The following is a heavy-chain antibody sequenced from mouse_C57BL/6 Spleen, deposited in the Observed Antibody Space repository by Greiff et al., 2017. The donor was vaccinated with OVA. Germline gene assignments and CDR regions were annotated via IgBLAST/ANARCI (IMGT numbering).Heavy chain of an antibody. Sequence: VQLKQSGPELVKPGASVKIPCKASGYTFTDYNMDWVKQSHGKSLEWIGDINPNNGGTIYNQKFKGKATLTVDKSSSTAYMELRSLTSEDTAVYYCARIPGRYGSKAFDYWGQGTTLTVSS. CDR2: INPNNGGT. J-gene: IGHJ2*01. CDR1: GYTFTDYN. CDR3: ARIPGRYGSKAFDY. D-gene: IGHD1-1*01. V-gene: IGHV1-18*01.